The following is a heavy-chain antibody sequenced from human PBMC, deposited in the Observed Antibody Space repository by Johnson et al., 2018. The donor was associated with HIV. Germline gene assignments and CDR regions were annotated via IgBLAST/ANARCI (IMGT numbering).Heavy chain of an antibody. CDR1: GFTFSTYS. CDR3: ARGRGVPFVEWLLVGGGFDM. Sequence: QVQLVESGGGLVQPGGSLRLSCAASGFTFSTYSMHWVRQAPGKGLEWVAVISYDGNKKYNADSVKGRFTISRDNSKNTLYLQMNSLRLEDTAVYYCARGRGVPFVEWLLVGGGFDMWGQGTMVTVSS. V-gene: IGHV3-30*04. J-gene: IGHJ3*02. CDR2: ISYDGNKK. D-gene: IGHD3-3*01.